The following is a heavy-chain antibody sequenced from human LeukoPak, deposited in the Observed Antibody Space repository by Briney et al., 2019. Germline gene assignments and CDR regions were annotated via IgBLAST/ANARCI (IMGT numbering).Heavy chain of an antibody. CDR1: GGTFSSYA. CDR3: ARGPSGTGRWYYYYYMDV. V-gene: IGHV1-2*02. Sequence: ASVKVSCKASGGTFSSYAISWVRQAPGQGLEWMGWINPNSGGTNYAQKFQGRVTMTRDTSISTAYMELSRLRSDDTAVYYCARGPSGTGRWYYYYYMDVWGKGTTVTVSS. CDR2: INPNSGGT. J-gene: IGHJ6*03. D-gene: IGHD4-23*01.